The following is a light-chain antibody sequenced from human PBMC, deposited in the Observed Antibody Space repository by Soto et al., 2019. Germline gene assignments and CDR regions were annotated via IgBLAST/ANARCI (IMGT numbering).Light chain of an antibody. CDR3: QQYGSSRPLT. CDR1: QTIRNNY. J-gene: IGKJ4*01. CDR2: DAS. V-gene: IGKV3-20*01. Sequence: EIVLTQSPGTLSFSPMERATLSFMASQTIRNNYLAWYQQRPGQAPRLLIYDASMRATGIPARFSGSGSGTDFTLTISRLEPEDFAVYYCQQYGSSRPLTFGGGTKVDIK.